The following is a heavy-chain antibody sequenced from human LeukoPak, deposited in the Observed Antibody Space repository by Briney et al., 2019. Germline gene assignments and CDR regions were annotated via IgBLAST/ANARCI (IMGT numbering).Heavy chain of an antibody. CDR1: GYSFTTNW. D-gene: IGHD5-18*01. V-gene: IGHV5-51*01. CDR3: VRSRGYGYGYSYYFDY. Sequence: KAGESLKVSCKGSGYSFTTNWIGWVRQMPGKGLEWRGIIYPGASETRYSPSFQGQVTISADKSISTAYLQWSSLKASDTAMYYCVRSRGYGYGYSYYFDYWGQGTLVTVSS. J-gene: IGHJ4*02. CDR2: IYPGASET.